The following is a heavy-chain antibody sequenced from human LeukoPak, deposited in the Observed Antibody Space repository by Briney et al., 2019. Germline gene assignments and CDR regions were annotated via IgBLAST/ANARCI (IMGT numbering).Heavy chain of an antibody. Sequence: PGGSLRLSCAASGFTFSSYSMNWVRQAPGKGLEWVSSISSSSSTIYYADSVKGRFTISRDNAKNSLYLQMNSLRAEDTAVYYCARDGVFAYYYDSSGYYYPNWGQGTLVTVSS. D-gene: IGHD3-22*01. CDR1: GFTFSSYS. V-gene: IGHV3-48*01. CDR2: ISSSSSTI. J-gene: IGHJ4*02. CDR3: ARDGVFAYYYDSSGYYYPN.